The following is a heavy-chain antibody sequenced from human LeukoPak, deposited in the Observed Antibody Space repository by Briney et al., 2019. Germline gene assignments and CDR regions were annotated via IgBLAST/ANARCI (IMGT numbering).Heavy chain of an antibody. Sequence: SETLSLTCTVSVGSISIYYWSWSRQPPGKGREGIGYIYYSGSTNFNPSLKSRVTISVDTSKNPFSMKMSSVTAAHTAVYYCARTSGYSGYDLFDYWGQGTLVTVSS. CDR3: ARTSGYSGYDLFDY. D-gene: IGHD5-12*01. CDR1: VGSISIYY. CDR2: IYYSGST. V-gene: IGHV4-59*01. J-gene: IGHJ4*02.